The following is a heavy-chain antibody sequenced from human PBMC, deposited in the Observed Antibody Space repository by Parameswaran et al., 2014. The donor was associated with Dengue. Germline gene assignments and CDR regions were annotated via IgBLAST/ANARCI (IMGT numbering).Heavy chain of an antibody. V-gene: IGHV4-34*01. Sequence: PGKGLEWIGEINHSGSTNYNPSLKSRVTISVDTSKNQFSLKLSSVTAADTAVYYCARGGYCTNGVCKRFDYRGQGTLVTVSS. D-gene: IGHD2-8*01. CDR2: INHSGST. CDR3: ARGGYCTNGVCKRFDY. J-gene: IGHJ4*02.